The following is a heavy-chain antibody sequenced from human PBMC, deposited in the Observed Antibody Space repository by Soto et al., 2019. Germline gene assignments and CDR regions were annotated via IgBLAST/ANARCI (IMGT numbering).Heavy chain of an antibody. CDR2: VDYTGSYT. Sequence: EVQLLESGGGLIQPGGSLRLSCAASGFTFSGFAMNWVRQPPGKGLEWVSSVDYTGSYTFYAASVKGRFTISRDISKNMVYLELNSLRAEDTAVYYCAKRSGGFSEFDYWGQGTLVIVSS. J-gene: IGHJ4*02. CDR3: AKRSGGFSEFDY. CDR1: GFTFSGFA. V-gene: IGHV3-23*01. D-gene: IGHD5-12*01.